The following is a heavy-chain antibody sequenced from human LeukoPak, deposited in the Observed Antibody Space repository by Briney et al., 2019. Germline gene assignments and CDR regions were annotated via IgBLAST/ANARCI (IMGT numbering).Heavy chain of an antibody. J-gene: IGHJ6*02. V-gene: IGHV3-30*02. CDR1: GFTFSSYS. CDR2: IRYDGSNK. Sequence: PGGSLRLSCAASGFTFSSYSMNWVRQAPGKGLEWVAFIRYDGSNKYYADSVKGRFTISRDNSKNTLYLQMNSLRAEDTAVYYCANSSPGYCSGGRCYPAYYYYYGMDVWGQGTTVTVSS. D-gene: IGHD2-15*01. CDR3: ANSSPGYCSGGRCYPAYYYYYGMDV.